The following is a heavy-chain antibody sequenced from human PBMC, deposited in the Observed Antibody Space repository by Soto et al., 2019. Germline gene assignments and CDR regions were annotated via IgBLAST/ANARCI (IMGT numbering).Heavy chain of an antibody. CDR2: IYYSGST. CDR3: ARRYFDWLLDQYYYGMDV. CDR1: GGSISSSSYY. D-gene: IGHD3-9*01. J-gene: IGHJ6*02. Sequence: SETLSLTCTVSGGSISSSSYYWGWIRQPPGKGLEWIGSIYYSGSTYYNPSLKSRVTISVDTSKNHFSLKLSSVTAADTAVYYCARRYFDWLLDQYYYGMDVWGQGTTVT. V-gene: IGHV4-39*01.